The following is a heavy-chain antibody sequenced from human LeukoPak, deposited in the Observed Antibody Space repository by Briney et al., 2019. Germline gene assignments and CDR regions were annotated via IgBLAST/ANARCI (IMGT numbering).Heavy chain of an antibody. V-gene: IGHV4-34*01. D-gene: IGHD4-17*01. J-gene: IGHJ5*02. CDR1: GGSFSGYF. Sequence: KPSETLSLTCAVYGGSFSGYFWSWIRQPPGKGLEWIGEINHSGSTNYNPSLKSRVTISVDTSKNQFSLKLSSVTAADTAVYSCARGLTTVTTFNWFDPWGQGTLVAVSP. CDR3: ARGLTTVTTFNWFDP. CDR2: INHSGST.